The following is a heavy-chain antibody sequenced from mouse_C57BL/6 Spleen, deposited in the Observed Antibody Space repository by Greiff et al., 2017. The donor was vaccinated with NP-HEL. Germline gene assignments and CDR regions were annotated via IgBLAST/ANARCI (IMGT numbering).Heavy chain of an antibody. CDR3: ARDGSSRPWFAY. J-gene: IGHJ3*01. CDR1: GYTFTSYW. CDR2: IYPSDSET. Sequence: VQLQQPGAELVRPGSSVKLSCKASGYTFTSYWMDWVKQRPGQGLEWIGNIYPSDSETHYNQKFKDKATLTVDKSSSTAYMQLSSLTSEDSAVYYCARDGSSRPWFAYWGQGTLVTVSA. V-gene: IGHV1-61*01. D-gene: IGHD1-1*01.